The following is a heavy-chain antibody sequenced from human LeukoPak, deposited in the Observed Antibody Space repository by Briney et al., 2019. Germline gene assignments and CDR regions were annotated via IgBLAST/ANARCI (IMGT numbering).Heavy chain of an antibody. D-gene: IGHD6-6*01. Sequence: SETLSLTCPVYGGSFSGYYWSWIRQPPGKGLEWIGEINHSGSTNYNPSLESRVTISVDTSKNQFSLKLSPVTAADTAVYYCARGRGIAARHFDYWGQGTLVTVSS. CDR1: GGSFSGYY. V-gene: IGHV4-34*01. J-gene: IGHJ4*02. CDR3: ARGRGIAARHFDY. CDR2: INHSGST.